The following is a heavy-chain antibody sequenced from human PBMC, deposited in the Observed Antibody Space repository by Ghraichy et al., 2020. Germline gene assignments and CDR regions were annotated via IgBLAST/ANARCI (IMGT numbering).Heavy chain of an antibody. CDR3: ASYHVSPSPQPYYFDY. J-gene: IGHJ4*02. V-gene: IGHV1-69*13. CDR1: GGTFSSYA. Sequence: SVKVSCKASGGTFSSYAISWVRQARGQGLEWMGGIIPIFGTANYAQKFQGRVTITADESTSKAYMELSSLRSEDTAVYYCASYHVSPSPQPYYFDYWGQGTLVTVSS. CDR2: IIPIFGTA. D-gene: IGHD2/OR15-2a*01.